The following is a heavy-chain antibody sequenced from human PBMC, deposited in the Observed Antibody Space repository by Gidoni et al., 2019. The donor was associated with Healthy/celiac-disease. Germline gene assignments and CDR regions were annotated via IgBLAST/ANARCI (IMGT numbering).Heavy chain of an antibody. CDR2: SYYSGST. CDR3: ASGVYYGSGTYYLAPFDP. CDR1: GGSISSSSYY. Sequence: QLQLQESGPGLVKPSETLSLTCTVSGGSISSSSYYWGWIRQPPGKGLEWSGSSYYSGSTYYNPSLKSRVTISVDTSKNQVSLKLSSVTAADTAVYYCASGVYYGSGTYYLAPFDPWGQGTLVTVSS. V-gene: IGHV4-39*01. D-gene: IGHD3-10*01. J-gene: IGHJ5*02.